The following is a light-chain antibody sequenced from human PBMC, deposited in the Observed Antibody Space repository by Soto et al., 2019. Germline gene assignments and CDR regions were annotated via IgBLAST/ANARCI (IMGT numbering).Light chain of an antibody. J-gene: IGKJ1*01. CDR1: QSVSTN. Sequence: EIVMTQSPAILSVSPGERATLSCRASQSVSTNLAWFQQKHGQAPRLLISGASTRAAGIPDRFRGSGSGTEFTLTINSLRSEDSAVYYCQQYFEWPPMTFGQGTKVDIK. CDR3: QQYFEWPPMT. CDR2: GAS. V-gene: IGKV3-15*01.